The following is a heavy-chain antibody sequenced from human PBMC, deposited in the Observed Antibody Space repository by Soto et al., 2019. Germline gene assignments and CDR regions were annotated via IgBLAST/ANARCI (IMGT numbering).Heavy chain of an antibody. J-gene: IGHJ5*02. Sequence: RGESLKISCKGSGYSFTSYWISWVRQMPGKGLEWMGRIDPSDSYTNYSPSFQGHVTISADKSISTAYLQWSSLKASDTAMYYCARPAFTIFGVVNHPWFDPWGQGTLVTSPQ. D-gene: IGHD3-3*01. V-gene: IGHV5-10-1*01. CDR2: IDPSDSYT. CDR1: GYSFTSYW. CDR3: ARPAFTIFGVVNHPWFDP.